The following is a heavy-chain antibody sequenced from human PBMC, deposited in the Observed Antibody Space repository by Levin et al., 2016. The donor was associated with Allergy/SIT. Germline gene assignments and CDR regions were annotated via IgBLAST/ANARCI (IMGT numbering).Heavy chain of an antibody. CDR2: IYSGGDT. D-gene: IGHD3-22*01. Sequence: GGSLRLSCAASGFSVSGNYMGWVRQAPGKGLEWVSVIYSGGDTYYADSVKGRFTISRDTSKNTLYLQMNSLRAEDTAVYYCTRETMGGSGYSVGYYFDYWGQGTLVTVSS. CDR1: GFSVSGNY. CDR3: TRETMGGSGYSVGYYFDY. J-gene: IGHJ4*02. V-gene: IGHV3-66*01.